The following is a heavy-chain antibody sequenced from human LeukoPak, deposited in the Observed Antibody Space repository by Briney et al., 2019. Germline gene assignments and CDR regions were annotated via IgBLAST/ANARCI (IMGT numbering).Heavy chain of an antibody. CDR1: GITVGNNY. J-gene: IGHJ4*02. D-gene: IGHD6-13*01. CDR3: TRDPPAVATNTYG. CDR2: IYSGGST. V-gene: IGHV3-66*01. Sequence: GGSLRLSCAVSGITVGNNYMIWVRQAPGKGLEWVSLIYSGGSTSYADSVRGRFTISRDSSKNTLYLQMNSLRAEDTAVYYCTRDPPAVATNTYGWGQGTLVTVSS.